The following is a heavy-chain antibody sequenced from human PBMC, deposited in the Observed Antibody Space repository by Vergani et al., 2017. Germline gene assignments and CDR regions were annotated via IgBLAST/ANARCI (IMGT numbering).Heavy chain of an antibody. CDR2: IIPIFGTA. J-gene: IGHJ4*02. CDR1: GGTFSSYA. CDR3: ARDPPKVVVADGEGY. Sequence: QVQLVQSGAEVKKPGSSVKVSCKASGGTFSSYAISWVRQAPGQGLEWMGGIIPIFGTANYAQKFQGRVTLTADESTSTAYMELSSLRSEDTAVYYCARDPPKVVVADGEGYWGQGTLVTVSS. D-gene: IGHD2-15*01. V-gene: IGHV1-69*01.